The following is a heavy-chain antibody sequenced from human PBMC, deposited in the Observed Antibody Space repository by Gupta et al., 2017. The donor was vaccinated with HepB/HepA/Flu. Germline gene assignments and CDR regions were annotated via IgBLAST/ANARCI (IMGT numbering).Heavy chain of an antibody. D-gene: IGHD2-15*01. CDR2: INPGDSDV. CDR3: ARLQCSGGACYSILDYYDY. CDR1: GYRFTDYW. J-gene: IGHJ4*02. Sequence: EVQLVQSGAEVKKPGESLKISCKGSGYRFTDYWIGWVRRMPGKGLEWMAMINPGDSDVRSSPSLQGQVSISVDKSISVAYLQWSSLKASDTAIYYCARLQCSGGACYSILDYYDYWGQGTQVSVSS. V-gene: IGHV5-51*01.